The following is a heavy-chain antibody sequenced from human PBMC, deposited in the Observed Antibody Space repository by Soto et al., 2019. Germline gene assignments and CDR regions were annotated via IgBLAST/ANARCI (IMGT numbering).Heavy chain of an antibody. Sequence: EVQLVDSGGGLVKPGGSIRLSCSASGFSVTNAWMNWVRQAPGKGLEWVGRVYTSAEGGATHYAAPVKGRFTISRDDSINTVYLQMNSLMTEDTAVYYCTTGSVEGFWGQGTTVTVSS. CDR3: TTGSVEGF. V-gene: IGHV3-15*07. J-gene: IGHJ6*02. D-gene: IGHD2-15*01. CDR1: GFSVTNAW. CDR2: VYTSAEGGAT.